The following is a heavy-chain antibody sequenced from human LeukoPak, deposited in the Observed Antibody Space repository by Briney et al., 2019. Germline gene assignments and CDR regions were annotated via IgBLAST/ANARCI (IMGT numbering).Heavy chain of an antibody. V-gene: IGHV3-33*08. CDR2: IWYDGSNK. D-gene: IGHD5-12*01. CDR1: GFTFSTYA. Sequence: GGSLRLSCAASGFTFSTYAMSWVRQAPGKGLEWVAVIWYDGSNKYYADSVKGRFTISRDNSKNTLYLQMNSLRAEDTAVYYCARDYGVYSGSHMDVWGKGTTVTVSS. CDR3: ARDYGVYSGSHMDV. J-gene: IGHJ6*03.